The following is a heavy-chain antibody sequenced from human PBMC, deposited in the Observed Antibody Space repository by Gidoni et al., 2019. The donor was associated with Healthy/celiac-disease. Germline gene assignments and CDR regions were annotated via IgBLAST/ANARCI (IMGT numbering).Heavy chain of an antibody. CDR1: RFSFSSYA. V-gene: IGHV3-23*01. CDR2: ISGSGGST. CDR3: AKARPRYCTNGVCYPADY. Sequence: EVQLLESGGGLVQPGGSLRLYCAASRFSFSSYAMSWVRQAPGKGLEWVSAISGSGGSTYYADSVKGRFTISRDNSKNTLYLQMNSLRAEDTAVYYCAKARPRYCTNGVCYPADYWGQGTLVTVSS. J-gene: IGHJ4*02. D-gene: IGHD2-8*01.